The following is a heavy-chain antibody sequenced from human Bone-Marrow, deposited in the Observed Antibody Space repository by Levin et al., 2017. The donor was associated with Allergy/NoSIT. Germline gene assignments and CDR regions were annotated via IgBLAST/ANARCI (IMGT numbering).Heavy chain of an antibody. Sequence: SLKISCAASGFTFDDHAMHWVRQAPGKGLEWVSGITWNSATTAYADSVRGRFTISRDNAKNSLYLQMNSLRTEDTAFYYCARDMSGSNYDYFDLWGQGSLVTVSS. CDR1: GFTFDDHA. CDR3: ARDMSGSNYDYFDL. D-gene: IGHD4-11*01. V-gene: IGHV3-9*01. CDR2: ITWNSATT. J-gene: IGHJ4*02.